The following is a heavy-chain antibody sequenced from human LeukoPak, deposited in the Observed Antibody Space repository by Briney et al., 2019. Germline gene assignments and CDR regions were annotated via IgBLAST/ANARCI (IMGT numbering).Heavy chain of an antibody. V-gene: IGHV4-34*01. CDR3: AREEKITIFGVVPRPPDY. D-gene: IGHD3-3*01. Sequence: SETLSLTCAVYGGSFGGYYWRWVRQPPGKGLEWIGEINHSGSTNYNPSLKSRATISVDTSKNQFSLKLSSVTAADTAVYYCAREEKITIFGVVPRPPDYWGQGTLVTVSS. CDR1: GGSFGGYY. J-gene: IGHJ4*02. CDR2: INHSGST.